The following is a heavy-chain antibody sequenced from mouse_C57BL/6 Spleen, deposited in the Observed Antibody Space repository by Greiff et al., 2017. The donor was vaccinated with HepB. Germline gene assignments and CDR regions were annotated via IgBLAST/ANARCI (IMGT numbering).Heavy chain of an antibody. V-gene: IGHV1-82*01. CDR2: IYPGDGDT. Sequence: QVQLQQSGPELVKPGASVKISCKASGYAFSSSWMNWVKQRPGKGLEWIGRIYPGDGDTNYNGKFKGKATLTADKSSSTAYMQLSSLTSEDSAVYFCARDRDGYYGFDYWGQGTTLTVSS. CDR1: GYAFSSSW. D-gene: IGHD2-3*01. CDR3: ARDRDGYYGFDY. J-gene: IGHJ2*01.